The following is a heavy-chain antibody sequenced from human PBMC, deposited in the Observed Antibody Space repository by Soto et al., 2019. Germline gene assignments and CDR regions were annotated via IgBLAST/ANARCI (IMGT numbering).Heavy chain of an antibody. CDR3: AREIERLLGY. CDR1: GFTFSSYA. V-gene: IGHV3-30*04. CDR2: ISYDGRNK. D-gene: IGHD3-3*01. J-gene: IGHJ4*02. Sequence: QVQLVESGGGVVQPGRSLRLSCAASGFTFSSYAMHWVRQAPGKGLEWVAVISYDGRNKYYADSVKGRFTISRDNSKNTLYLQMNSLRADDTAVYYCAREIERLLGYWGQGTLGTVSS.